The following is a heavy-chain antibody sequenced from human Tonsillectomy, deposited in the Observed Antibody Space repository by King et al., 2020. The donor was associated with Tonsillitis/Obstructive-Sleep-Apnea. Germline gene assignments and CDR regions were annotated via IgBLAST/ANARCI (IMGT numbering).Heavy chain of an antibody. V-gene: IGHV4-4*02. CDR1: GGSISSSNW. CDR2: IYHSGST. CDR3: ARMGCSSTSCFPKGVYYYMDV. Sequence: VQLQESGPGLVKPSGTLSLTCAVSGGSISSSNWWSWVRQPPGKGLEWIGEIYHSGSTNYNPSLKSRITISVDKSKNQFSVKLSSLTAADTAVYYCARMGCSSTSCFPKGVYYYMDVWGKGTTVTVSS. D-gene: IGHD2-2*01. J-gene: IGHJ6*03.